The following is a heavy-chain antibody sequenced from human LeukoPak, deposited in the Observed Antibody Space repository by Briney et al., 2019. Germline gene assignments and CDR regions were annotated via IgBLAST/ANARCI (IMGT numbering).Heavy chain of an antibody. CDR1: GGSISSYY. CDR3: ARRSMGYCSGGSCYAFGAFDI. V-gene: IGHV4-59*08. Sequence: KTSETLSLTCTVSGGSISSYYWSWIRQPPGKGLEWIGYMYYSGGTNYNPSLKSRVNVSADRSKNQFSLKLSSVTAADTAVYYCARRSMGYCSGGSCYAFGAFDIWGQGTMVTVSS. D-gene: IGHD2-15*01. CDR2: MYYSGGT. J-gene: IGHJ3*02.